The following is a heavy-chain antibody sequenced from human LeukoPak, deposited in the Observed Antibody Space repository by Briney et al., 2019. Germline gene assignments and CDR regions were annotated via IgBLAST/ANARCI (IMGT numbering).Heavy chain of an antibody. J-gene: IGHJ4*02. CDR1: GFTFSTYW. CDR3: ARGAHKRDDYGGFFDY. V-gene: IGHV3-7*01. D-gene: IGHD4-23*01. Sequence: GGSLRLSCAASGFTFSTYWMNWVRQAPGKGLEWVANIKQDGSEKYYVNSVKGRFTISRDNAKDSLWLQMNSLRAEDSAVYYCARGAHKRDDYGGFFDYWGQGTLVTVSS. CDR2: IKQDGSEK.